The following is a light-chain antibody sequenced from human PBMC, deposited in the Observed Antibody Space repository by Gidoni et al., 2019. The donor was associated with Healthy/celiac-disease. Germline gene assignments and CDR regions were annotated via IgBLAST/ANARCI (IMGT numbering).Light chain of an antibody. J-gene: IGKJ5*01. CDR3: QQSYSTPPIT. Sequence: DIQMTPSPSSLSASVGDRVTITCRASQSISSYLNWYQQKPGKAPKPLIYAASSLQSGVPSRFSGSGSGTDFTLTISSLQPEDFATYYCQQSYSTPPITFGQGTRLEIK. V-gene: IGKV1-39*01. CDR2: AAS. CDR1: QSISSY.